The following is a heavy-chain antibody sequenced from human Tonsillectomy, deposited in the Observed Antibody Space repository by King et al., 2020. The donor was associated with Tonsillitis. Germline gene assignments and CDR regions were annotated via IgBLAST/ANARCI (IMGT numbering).Heavy chain of an antibody. J-gene: IGHJ3*02. Sequence: VQLVESGGGLIQPGGSLRLSCAVSGFTVTSDYMSWLRQAPGKGLEWVSIIYSGGNTYYADSVKGRFTISRDTSKNTVYLQMNSLRAEDTAVYYCARGRYDFWSGFYYIAFGIWGQGTLVTVSS. D-gene: IGHD3-3*01. V-gene: IGHV3-53*01. CDR3: ARGRYDFWSGFYYIAFGI. CDR2: IYSGGNT. CDR1: GFTVTSDY.